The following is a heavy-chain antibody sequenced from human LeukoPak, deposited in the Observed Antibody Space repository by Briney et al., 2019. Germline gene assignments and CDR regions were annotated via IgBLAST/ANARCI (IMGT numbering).Heavy chain of an antibody. CDR1: GFTSFSGHW. V-gene: IGHV3-7*01. CDR3: ATRNNFEY. CDR2: IGFDGSEI. J-gene: IGHJ4*02. Sequence: GGSLRLSCTVSGFTSFSGHWMNWVRQAPGKRLEWVANIGFDGSEIGYGDSVEGRFIISRDNSKNSLYLQMNSLRAEDTAVYYCATRNNFEYWGQGTLVTVSS.